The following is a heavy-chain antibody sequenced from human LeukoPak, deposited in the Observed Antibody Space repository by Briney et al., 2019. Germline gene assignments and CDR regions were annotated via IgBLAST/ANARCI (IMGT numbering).Heavy chain of an antibody. V-gene: IGHV1-8*02. D-gene: IGHD6-6*01. CDR2: MNPNSGNT. CDR1: GYTFTSYD. J-gene: IGHJ4*02. CDR3: AIIAARLDY. Sequence: ASVKVSCKASGYTFTSYDINWVRQATGQGLEWMGWMNPNSGNTGYAQKLQGRVTMTTDTSTSTAYMELRSLRSDDTAVYYCAIIAARLDYWGQGTLVTVSS.